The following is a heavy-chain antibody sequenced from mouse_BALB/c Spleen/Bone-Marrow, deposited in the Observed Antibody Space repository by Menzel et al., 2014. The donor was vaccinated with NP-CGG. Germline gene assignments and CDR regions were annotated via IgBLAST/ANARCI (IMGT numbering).Heavy chain of an antibody. V-gene: IGHV1-69*01. Sequence: VQGVESGAELVMPGASVRMSCKASGYTFTDYWMHWVKQRPGQGLEWIGAIDTSDSYISYNQKFKGKATLTVDESSSTAYMQLSSLTSEDSAVYHCARSDYRYDPLANWGQGTLVTVSA. J-gene: IGHJ3*01. D-gene: IGHD2-14*01. CDR2: IDTSDSYI. CDR1: GYTFTDYW. CDR3: ARSDYRYDPLAN.